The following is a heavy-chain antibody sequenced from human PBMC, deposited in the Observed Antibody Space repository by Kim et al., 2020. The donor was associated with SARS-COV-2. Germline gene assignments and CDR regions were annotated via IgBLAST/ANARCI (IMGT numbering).Heavy chain of an antibody. J-gene: IGHJ6*03. V-gene: IGHV5-51*01. CDR1: GYSFTSYW. D-gene: IGHD3-22*01. CDR3: ARHDSSGYPPYYYYYMDV. Sequence: GESLKISCKGSGYSFTSYWIGWVRQMPGKGLEWMGIIYPGDSDTRYSPSFQGQVTISADKSISTAYLQWSSLKASDTAMYYCARHDSSGYPPYYYYYMDVWGKGTTVTVSS. CDR2: IYPGDSDT.